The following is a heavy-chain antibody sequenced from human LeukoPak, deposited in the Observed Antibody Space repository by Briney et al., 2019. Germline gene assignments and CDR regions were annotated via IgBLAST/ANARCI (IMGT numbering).Heavy chain of an antibody. D-gene: IGHD2-2*01. CDR2: IYYSGNT. CDR3: ARGCSTTSCNNWFDP. J-gene: IGHJ5*02. CDR1: GGSINDYY. Sequence: SDTVSLTCTVSGGSINDYYWSWIRQPPGKELEWIGYIYYSGNTNYNPSFKSRVTISVDTSKNKFFLKLSSVTAADTAVYHCARGCSTTSCNNWFDPWGQGALVTVSS. V-gene: IGHV4-59*07.